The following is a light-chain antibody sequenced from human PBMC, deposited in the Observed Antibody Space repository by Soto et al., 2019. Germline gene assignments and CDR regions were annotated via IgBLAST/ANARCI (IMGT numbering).Light chain of an antibody. CDR2: KAS. J-gene: IGKJ2*03. CDR1: ESISRC. Sequence: DIQMTQSPSTLSASVGDRVTITCRASESISRCLAWYQQKPGKAPKLLIYKASNLESGVPSRLSGSGSGTEFTLTISSLQPDDFATYYCQQYISSSPYSFGQGTKVDI. CDR3: QQYISSSPYS. V-gene: IGKV1-5*03.